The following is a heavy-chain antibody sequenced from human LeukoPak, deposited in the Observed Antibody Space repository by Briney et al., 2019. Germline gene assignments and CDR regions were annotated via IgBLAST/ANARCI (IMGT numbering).Heavy chain of an antibody. V-gene: IGHV3-7*03. CDR2: IKQDGSEK. CDR1: GFSFSGYW. D-gene: IGHD3-22*01. J-gene: IGHJ4*02. CDR3: ARDSNYFDSSDYYRPRGYFDY. Sequence: HPGGSLRLSCAASGFSFSGYWMSWVRQAPGKGLEWVANIKQDGSEKYYVDSVKGRFTISRDNAKYPLYLQMNSLRAEDTAVYYCARDSNYFDSSDYYRPRGYFDYWGQGTLVTVSS.